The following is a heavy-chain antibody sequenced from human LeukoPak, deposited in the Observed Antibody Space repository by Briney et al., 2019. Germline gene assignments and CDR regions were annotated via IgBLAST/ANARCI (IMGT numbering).Heavy chain of an antibody. J-gene: IGHJ4*02. Sequence: SETLSLTCAVYGGSFGGHYWSWIRQPPGKGLEWIGEINHSGSTNYNPSLKSRVTISVDTSKNQFSLKLSSVTAAGTAVYYCAGITFGGVIVHDWGQGTLVTVSS. CDR2: INHSGST. V-gene: IGHV4-34*01. CDR1: GGSFGGHY. D-gene: IGHD3-16*02. CDR3: AGITFGGVIVHD.